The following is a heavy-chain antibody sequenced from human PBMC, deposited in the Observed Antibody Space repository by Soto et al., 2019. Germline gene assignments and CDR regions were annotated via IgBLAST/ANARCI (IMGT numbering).Heavy chain of an antibody. Sequence: PGGSLRLSCAASGFTFSDFGTSWVRQAPGKGLEWVSVISGSGDATYYAASVKGRFTLSRDNSKNTLYLQMISLTVADTAVYYCAKKVTIYAVDPADYWGQGTQVTVSS. CDR3: AKKVTIYAVDPADY. D-gene: IGHD3-3*01. V-gene: IGHV3-23*01. J-gene: IGHJ4*02. CDR1: GFTFSDFG. CDR2: ISGSGDAT.